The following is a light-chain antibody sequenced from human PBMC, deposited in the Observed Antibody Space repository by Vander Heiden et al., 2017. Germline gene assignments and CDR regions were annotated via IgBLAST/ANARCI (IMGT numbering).Light chain of an antibody. CDR2: SHH. J-gene: IGLJ3*02. CDR3: GAWDDGLNGWV. V-gene: IGLV1-44*01. CDR1: SSNIGSNP. Sequence: QSVLTQPPSASGTPGPRVAISCSGSSSNIGSNPVTCYPPLPGPPPTLLIYSHHQPPSGVPARFSGAKFGTSASLATSGVQSEDEADDYCGAWDDGLNGWVFGGGTKLTVL.